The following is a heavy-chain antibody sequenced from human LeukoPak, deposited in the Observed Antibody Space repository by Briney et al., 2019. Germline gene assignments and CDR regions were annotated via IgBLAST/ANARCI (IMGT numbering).Heavy chain of an antibody. CDR1: GGSISSSSYY. D-gene: IGHD6-13*01. J-gene: IGHJ6*02. Sequence: PPETLSLTCTVSGGSISSSSYYWGWIRQPPGKGLEWIGSIYYSGSTYYNPSLKSRVTISVDTSKNQFSLKLSSVTAADTAVYYCARASGSSWYGDYYYYGMDVWGQGTTVTVSS. V-gene: IGHV4-39*07. CDR2: IYYSGST. CDR3: ARASGSSWYGDYYYYGMDV.